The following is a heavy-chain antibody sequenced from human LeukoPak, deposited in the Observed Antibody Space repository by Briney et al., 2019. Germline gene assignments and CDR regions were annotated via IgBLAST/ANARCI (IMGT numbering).Heavy chain of an antibody. CDR2: MSYDGSDK. Sequence: GGSLRLSCAASGFTFSSYAMRWVRQAPGKGLEWVALMSYDGSDKYYADSVKGRFTISRDNSKNTLHLQMNSLTTEDTAVYYCARSPNWDWLLPFDYWGQGTLVTVSS. D-gene: IGHD3/OR15-3a*01. V-gene: IGHV3-30-3*01. J-gene: IGHJ4*02. CDR1: GFTFSSYA. CDR3: ARSPNWDWLLPFDY.